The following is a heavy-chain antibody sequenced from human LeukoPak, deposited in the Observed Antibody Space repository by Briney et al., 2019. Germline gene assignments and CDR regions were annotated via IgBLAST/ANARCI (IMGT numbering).Heavy chain of an antibody. CDR3: AKGEKYGGRVFDC. D-gene: IGHD1-26*01. Sequence: SQTLSLTCAISGDSVSSNSAAWNWIRQSPSRGLEWLGRTYYRSKWYNEYAVSVKSRITINPDTSKNQLSLQLNSLTREDTAVYYCAKGEKYGGRVFDCWGQGTLVTVSS. CDR2: TYYRSKWYN. J-gene: IGHJ4*02. V-gene: IGHV6-1*01. CDR1: GDSVSSNSAA.